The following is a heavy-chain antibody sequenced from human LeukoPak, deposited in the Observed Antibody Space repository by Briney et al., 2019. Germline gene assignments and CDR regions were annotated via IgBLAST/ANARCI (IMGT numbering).Heavy chain of an antibody. Sequence: ASVEVSCKVSGYTLTELSMHWVRQAPGKGLEWMGGFDPEDGETIYAQKFQGRVTMTEDTSTDTAYMELSSLRSEDTAVYYCARDLRRITIFGVVTPDGFDIWGQGAMVTVSS. CDR3: ARDLRRITIFGVVTPDGFDI. CDR2: FDPEDGET. CDR1: GYTLTELS. V-gene: IGHV1-24*01. D-gene: IGHD3-3*01. J-gene: IGHJ3*02.